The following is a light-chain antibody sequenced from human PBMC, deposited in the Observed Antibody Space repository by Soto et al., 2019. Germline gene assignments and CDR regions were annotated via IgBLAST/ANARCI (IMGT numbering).Light chain of an antibody. Sequence: QSALTRPAYVSGSPGQSITISCTGTSSDVGGYDYVSWYQQHPGKAPKLMIYDVTNRPSGVSNRFSGSKSGNTASLTISGLQAEDEADYYCISYASINTYVFGTGTKVTVL. CDR1: SSDVGGYDY. CDR2: DVT. V-gene: IGLV2-14*01. CDR3: ISYASINTYV. J-gene: IGLJ1*01.